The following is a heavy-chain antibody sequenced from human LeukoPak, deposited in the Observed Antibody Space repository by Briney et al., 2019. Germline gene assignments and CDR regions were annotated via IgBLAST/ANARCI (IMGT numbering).Heavy chain of an antibody. CDR2: IYYGGAT. Sequence: SETLSLTCTVSVGSLRSAVFYWRWIRQHPGKGLEWIGYIYYGGATYYNPSLKSRLTTSVDTSKNEFTLKLNSVTAADTAVYYCTKAGVRGYGFDYWGQGTVVTVSS. CDR1: VGSLRSAVFY. J-gene: IGHJ4*02. D-gene: IGHD2-8*01. CDR3: TKAGVRGYGFDY. V-gene: IGHV4-31*03.